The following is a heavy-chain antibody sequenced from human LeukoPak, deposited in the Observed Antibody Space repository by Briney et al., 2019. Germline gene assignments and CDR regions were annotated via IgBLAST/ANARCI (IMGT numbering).Heavy chain of an antibody. CDR1: GGSLSSYF. J-gene: IGHJ5*02. CDR3: ARSRGGFGDYGSWFDP. D-gene: IGHD4-17*01. Sequence: SETLSLTCTVSGGSLSSYFWSWIRQPPGKGLECIGYIHNSATTNCNPSLKSRVTISLDTAKNQFSLKLTSVTAADTAVYFCARSRGGFGDYGSWFDPWGQGTLVTVSS. V-gene: IGHV4-59*12. CDR2: IHNSATT.